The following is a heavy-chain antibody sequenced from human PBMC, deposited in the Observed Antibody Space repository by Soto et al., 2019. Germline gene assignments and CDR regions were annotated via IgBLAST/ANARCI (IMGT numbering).Heavy chain of an antibody. V-gene: IGHV3-48*01. Sequence: EVQLVESGGGLVQPGGSLRLSCAASGFTFSSYSMNWVRQAPGKGLEWGSYISSSSSTIYYADSVKGRFTISRENAKNSLYLQMNSLRAEDTAVYYCAGEADYLNWFDPWGQGTLVTVSS. CDR1: GFTFSSYS. J-gene: IGHJ5*02. D-gene: IGHD4-17*01. CDR2: ISSSSSTI. CDR3: AGEADYLNWFDP.